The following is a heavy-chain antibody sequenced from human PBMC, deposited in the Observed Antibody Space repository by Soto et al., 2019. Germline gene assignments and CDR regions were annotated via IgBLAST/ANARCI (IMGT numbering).Heavy chain of an antibody. CDR2: INHRGGT. Sequence: SETLSLTCAVHGESFSGYGGPFSGYYWSWIRQTPGKGLEWIGEINHRGGTNYEPSLKSRVTSSVDTSKNQFSLNLNSVTAAETAVYYCVRGQRRGGTSGWSLWGQGTLVTVSS. CDR3: VRGQRRGGTSGWSL. D-gene: IGHD6-19*01. CDR1: GGPFSGYY. J-gene: IGHJ4*02. V-gene: IGHV4-34*01.